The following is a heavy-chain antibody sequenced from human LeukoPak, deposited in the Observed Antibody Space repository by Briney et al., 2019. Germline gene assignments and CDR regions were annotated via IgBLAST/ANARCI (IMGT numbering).Heavy chain of an antibody. Sequence: GGSLRLSCAASGFTFSSYSMNWVRQAPGKGLEWVSSISSSSSYIYYADSVKGRFTISRDNSKNTLYLQMNSLRAEDTAVYYCAKDKFGSYGSLRLPYTDYWGQGTLVTVSS. CDR1: GFTFSSYS. D-gene: IGHD5-18*01. CDR2: ISSSSSYI. CDR3: AKDKFGSYGSLRLPYTDY. V-gene: IGHV3-21*01. J-gene: IGHJ4*02.